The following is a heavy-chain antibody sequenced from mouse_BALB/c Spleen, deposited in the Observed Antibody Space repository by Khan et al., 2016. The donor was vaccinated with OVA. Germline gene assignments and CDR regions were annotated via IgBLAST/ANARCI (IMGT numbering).Heavy chain of an antibody. CDR3: ARRGYSVSSGFPY. J-gene: IGHJ3*01. Sequence: QVQLQQPGPGLVQPSQSLSITCTVSGFSLTSYGVHWVRQSPGKGLEWLGVIWSGGSTAYNAAFISSLSISKDNSKSQVFFKMNSLQANDTAIYYCARRGYSVSSGFPYWGQGTLVTVSA. CDR2: IWSGGST. D-gene: IGHD1-1*01. V-gene: IGHV2-2*02. CDR1: GFSLTSYG.